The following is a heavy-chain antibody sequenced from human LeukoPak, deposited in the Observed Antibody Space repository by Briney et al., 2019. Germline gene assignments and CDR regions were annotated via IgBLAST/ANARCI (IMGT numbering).Heavy chain of an antibody. Sequence: GGSLRLSCAASGFTFSSYGMHWVRQAPGKGLEWVAVIWYDGSNKYYADSVKGRFTISRDNSKNTLYLQMNSLRAEDTAVYYCARGDDSGYYDYFDYWGQGALVTVSS. CDR1: GFTFSSYG. CDR2: IWYDGSNK. D-gene: IGHD3-22*01. CDR3: ARGDDSGYYDYFDY. J-gene: IGHJ4*02. V-gene: IGHV3-33*01.